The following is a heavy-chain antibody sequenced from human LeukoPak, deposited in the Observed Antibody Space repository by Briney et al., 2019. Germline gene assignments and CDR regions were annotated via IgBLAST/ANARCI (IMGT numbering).Heavy chain of an antibody. Sequence: GGSLRLSCAASGFTFSSYAMSWVRQAPGKGLEWVSAISGSGGSTYYADSVKGRFTISRDNSKNTLYLQMNSLRAEDTAVYYCAKYHYNDSSGYPIDAFDIWGQGTMVTVSS. CDR1: GFTFSSYA. V-gene: IGHV3-23*01. D-gene: IGHD3-22*01. CDR2: ISGSGGST. CDR3: AKYHYNDSSGYPIDAFDI. J-gene: IGHJ3*02.